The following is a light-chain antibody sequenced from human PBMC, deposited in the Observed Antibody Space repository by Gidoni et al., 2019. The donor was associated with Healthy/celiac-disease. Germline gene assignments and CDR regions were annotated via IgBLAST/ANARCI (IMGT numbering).Light chain of an antibody. V-gene: IGKV4-1*01. CDR1: QSVLYSSNKKNY. CDR2: WAS. Sequence: DIVMTQSPASLAVSLGERATINCKSSQSVLYSSNKKNYLAWYQQKPGQPPKLLISWASTRESGVPDRFSGSGSGTDFTLTISSLQDEDVAVYYCQQYYSTPRLTFGGGTKVEIK. J-gene: IGKJ4*01. CDR3: QQYYSTPRLT.